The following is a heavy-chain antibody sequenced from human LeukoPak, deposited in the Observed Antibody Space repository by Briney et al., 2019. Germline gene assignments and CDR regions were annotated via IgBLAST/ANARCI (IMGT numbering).Heavy chain of an antibody. CDR3: ARDRLTYYFDY. Sequence: SETLSLTCTVSGGSISSYYWSWIRQPLGKGLEWIGYIYYSGSTNYNPSLKSRVTISVDTSKNQFSLKLSSVTAADTAVYYCARDRLTYYFDYWGQGTLVTVSS. CDR2: IYYSGST. D-gene: IGHD3-16*01. CDR1: GGSISSYY. J-gene: IGHJ4*02. V-gene: IGHV4-59*01.